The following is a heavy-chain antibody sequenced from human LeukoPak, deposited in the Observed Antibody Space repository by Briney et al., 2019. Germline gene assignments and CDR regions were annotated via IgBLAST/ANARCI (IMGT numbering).Heavy chain of an antibody. V-gene: IGHV4-34*01. CDR1: GGSFSGYY. J-gene: IGHJ6*02. CDR2: INHSGST. CDR3: ARADYYYGMDA. Sequence: SETLSLTCAVYGGSFSGYYWRWLRQPPGKGLEWVGEINHSGSTNYNPSLKSRVTISVDTSKNQFSLKLSSVTAADTAVYYCARADYYYGMDAWGQGTTVTVSS.